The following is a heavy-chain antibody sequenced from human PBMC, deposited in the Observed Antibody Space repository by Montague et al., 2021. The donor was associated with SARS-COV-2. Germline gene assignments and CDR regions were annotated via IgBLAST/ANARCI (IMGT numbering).Heavy chain of an antibody. D-gene: IGHD3-22*01. CDR2: INYSGST. J-gene: IGHJ3*02. V-gene: IGHV4-59*08. CDR3: ARQSYDSSGKDAFGI. CDR1: GGSISSYY. Sequence: SETLSLTCTVSGGSISSYYWSWIRQPPEKGLEWIGYINYSGSTNYNPSLKSRVTISVDTAKNQFSLKLSSVTAADTAVYYCARQSYDSSGKDAFGIWGQGTMVTVSS.